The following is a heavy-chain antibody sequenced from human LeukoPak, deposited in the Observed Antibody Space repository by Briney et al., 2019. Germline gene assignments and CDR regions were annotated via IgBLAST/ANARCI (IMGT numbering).Heavy chain of an antibody. CDR3: ARHVDYPAAFDY. V-gene: IGHV4-39*01. D-gene: IGHD4-11*01. CDR1: GGSISSSTYY. J-gene: IGHJ4*02. Sequence: PSETLSLTCTVSGGSISSSTYYWGWIRQLPGKGLEWMGSIYSSGSTYYNPSLMRVTISVDTSKNQFSLKVSSVTAADSAVYYCARHVDYPAAFDYWGQGTLVTVSS. CDR2: IYSSGST.